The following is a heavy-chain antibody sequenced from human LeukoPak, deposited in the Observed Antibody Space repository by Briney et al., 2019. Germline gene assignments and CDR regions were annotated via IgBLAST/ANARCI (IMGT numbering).Heavy chain of an antibody. Sequence: PGGSLRLSCAASGFTFSTFAMIWVRQPPGKGLEWVSSIFPSGGEIHYADSVRGRFTISRDNSKSTLSLQMNSLRAEDTALYHCARVWEVGGEDALDIWGQGTMVTVSS. J-gene: IGHJ3*02. V-gene: IGHV3-23*01. CDR3: ARVWEVGGEDALDI. CDR2: IFPSGGEI. D-gene: IGHD1-26*01. CDR1: GFTFSTFA.